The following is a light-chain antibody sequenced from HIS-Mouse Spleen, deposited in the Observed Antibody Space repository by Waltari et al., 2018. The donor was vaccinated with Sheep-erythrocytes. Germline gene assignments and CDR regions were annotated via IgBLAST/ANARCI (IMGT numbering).Light chain of an antibody. CDR1: SSNIGTNY. CDR3: GTWDSSLSAGV. CDR2: DMN. V-gene: IGLV1-51*01. Sequence: QSVLTQPPSVSAAPGQKVTISCSGSSSNIGTNYVSWYQQLPGTAPKHLIYDMNKRPSGIPDRFSGSKSGTSATLGITGLQTGDEADYYCGTWDSSLSAGVFGGGTKLTVL. J-gene: IGLJ3*02.